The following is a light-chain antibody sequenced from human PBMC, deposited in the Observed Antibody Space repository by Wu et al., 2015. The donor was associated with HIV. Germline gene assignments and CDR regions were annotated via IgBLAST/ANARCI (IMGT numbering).Light chain of an antibody. CDR3: QQRSNWPSLT. Sequence: EIVLTQSPAILSLSLGERATLSCRASQSVSNYLAWYQQKPGQPPRLLIYDASDRATGISARFSGSGSGTDFTLTISSLEPEDFAVYYCQQRSNWPSLTFGGGTKVEIK. CDR2: DAS. CDR1: QSVSNY. V-gene: IGKV3-11*01. J-gene: IGKJ4*01.